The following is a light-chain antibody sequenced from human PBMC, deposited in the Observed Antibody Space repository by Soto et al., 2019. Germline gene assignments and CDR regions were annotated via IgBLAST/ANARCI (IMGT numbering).Light chain of an antibody. CDR3: QQFYNTPFT. V-gene: IGKV4-1*01. CDR2: WAS. CDR1: QSVLYSSNNKNY. J-gene: IGKJ3*01. Sequence: DIVMTQPPDSLAVSLGERATINCKSSQSVLYSSNNKNYLAWYQQNPGQPPKLLIYWASTRESGVPDRFSGSGSGTDFTLTISSLQAEDVAVYYCQQFYNTPFTFGPGTKVDIK.